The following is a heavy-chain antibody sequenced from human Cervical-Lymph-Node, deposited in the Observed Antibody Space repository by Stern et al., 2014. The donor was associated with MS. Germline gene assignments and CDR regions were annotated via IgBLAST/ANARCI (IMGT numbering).Heavy chain of an antibody. CDR3: ARWRGDFYYYGMDV. V-gene: IGHV4-4*02. Sequence: QEQLQESGPGLVKSSGTLSLTCVVSGDSISTSNWWSWVRQPPGKGLEWIGEIYHSGSTKYNPSLKRRVTLAVDKSKNQFSLKMTSLTAADTAVYYCARWRGDFYYYGMDVWGQGTTVTVSS. CDR2: IYHSGST. J-gene: IGHJ6*02. D-gene: IGHD3-3*01. CDR1: GDSISTSNW.